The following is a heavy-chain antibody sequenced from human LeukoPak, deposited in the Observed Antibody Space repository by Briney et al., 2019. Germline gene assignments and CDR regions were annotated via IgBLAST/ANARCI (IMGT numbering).Heavy chain of an antibody. Sequence: PSETLSLTCTVSGDSISSYYWSWIRQPPGKGLEWIGYIYYSGSTNYNPSLKSRVTISVDTSKNQFSVKLSSVTAADTAVYYCARGSFSGIRLFPFDYWGQGTLVTVSS. CDR3: ARGSFSGIRLFPFDY. D-gene: IGHD5-18*01. CDR1: GDSISSYY. CDR2: IYYSGST. V-gene: IGHV4-59*01. J-gene: IGHJ4*02.